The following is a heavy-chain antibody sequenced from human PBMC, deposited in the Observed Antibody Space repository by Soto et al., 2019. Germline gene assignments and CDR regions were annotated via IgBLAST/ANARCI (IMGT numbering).Heavy chain of an antibody. V-gene: IGHV1-18*01. CDR3: ARDPGFGFGYSYAFAMDV. J-gene: IGHJ6*02. D-gene: IGHD5-18*01. Sequence: QVQLVQSGAEVKKPGASVKVSCKASGYTFSNYGISWVRQGPGQGLEWMGWISGYNGNTHYEEKVQDRIKMTTDTSTSTTYLELRSLRSDDTAVHFCARDPGFGFGYSYAFAMDVWGQGTTVTVSS. CDR2: ISGYNGNT. CDR1: GYTFSNYG.